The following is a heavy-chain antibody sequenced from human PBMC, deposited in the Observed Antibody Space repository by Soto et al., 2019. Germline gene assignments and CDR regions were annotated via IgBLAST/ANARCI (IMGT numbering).Heavy chain of an antibody. CDR2: IWYDGSNK. J-gene: IGHJ2*01. CDR1: GFTFSSYG. D-gene: IGHD2-2*01. Sequence: QVQLVESGGGVVQPGRSLRLSCAASGFTFSSYGMHWVRQAPGKGLEWVAVIWYDGSNKYYADSVKGRFTISRDNSEDTLYLQMNSLRAEDTAVYYCARDQVDPWYFDLWGRGNLVTVSS. V-gene: IGHV3-33*01. CDR3: ARDQVDPWYFDL.